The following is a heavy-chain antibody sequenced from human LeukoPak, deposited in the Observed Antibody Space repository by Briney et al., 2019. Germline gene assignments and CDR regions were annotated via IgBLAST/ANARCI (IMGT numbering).Heavy chain of an antibody. CDR3: AREGPPNYDTI. Sequence: PSETLSLTCTVSGGSISNYYWSWIRQPPGKGLEWMGYIHYSGSTNYNPSLKSRVTISVDTSKNQFSLKLNSVTAADTAVYYCAREGPPNYDTIWGQGTMVTVSS. CDR2: IHYSGST. V-gene: IGHV4-59*01. J-gene: IGHJ3*02. D-gene: IGHD3-9*01. CDR1: GGSISNYY.